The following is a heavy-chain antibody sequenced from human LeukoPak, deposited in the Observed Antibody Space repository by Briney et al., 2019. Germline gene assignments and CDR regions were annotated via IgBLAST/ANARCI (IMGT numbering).Heavy chain of an antibody. V-gene: IGHV3-7*01. J-gene: IGHJ4*02. CDR1: GFTFSSYW. Sequence: PGGSLRLSCAASGFTFSSYWMSWVRQAPGKGLEWVANMKHDGSDKNYLDSVKGRFTISRDNVKNSLYLQMNSLRAEDTAVYYCARDRGFSTFDYWGQGTLVTVSS. CDR3: ARDRGFSTFDY. CDR2: MKHDGSDK. D-gene: IGHD3-22*01.